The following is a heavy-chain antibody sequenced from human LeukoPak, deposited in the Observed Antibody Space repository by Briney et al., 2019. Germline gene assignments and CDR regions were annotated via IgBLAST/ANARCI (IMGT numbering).Heavy chain of an antibody. D-gene: IGHD2/OR15-2a*01. Sequence: SETLSLTCTVSGGSISSGEYYWSWIRQPPGKGLEWIGYFSYTGSTYYNPSVKSRVSISVDTSKNQFSLKLTSVTAADAAVYYCARALNGYFYAFDSWGQGTLVTVSS. J-gene: IGHJ4*02. CDR2: FSYTGST. CDR1: GGSISSGEYY. V-gene: IGHV4-30-4*01. CDR3: ARALNGYFYAFDS.